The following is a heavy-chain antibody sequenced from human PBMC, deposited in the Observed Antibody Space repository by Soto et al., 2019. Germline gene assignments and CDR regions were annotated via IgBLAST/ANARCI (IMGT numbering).Heavy chain of an antibody. CDR3: ARSLAGENDY. Sequence: SETLSLTCTVSGGSISSYYWSWIRQPPGKGLEWIGYIYYSGSTNYNPSLKSRVTISVDTSKNQFSLKLSSVTAADTAVYYCARSLAGENDYWGQGTLVTVSS. J-gene: IGHJ4*02. V-gene: IGHV4-59*01. CDR1: GGSISSYY. D-gene: IGHD3-16*01. CDR2: IYYSGST.